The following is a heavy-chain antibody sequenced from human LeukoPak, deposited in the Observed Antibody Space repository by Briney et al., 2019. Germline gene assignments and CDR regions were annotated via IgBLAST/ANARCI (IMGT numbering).Heavy chain of an antibody. V-gene: IGHV4-38-2*02. D-gene: IGHD3-10*01. CDR2: IYHSGST. CDR3: ARGRMVRGVPGYYYYYMDV. CDR1: GYSISSGYY. Sequence: SETLSLTCTVSGYSISSGYYWGWIRQPPGKGLEWIGSIYHSGSTYYNPSLKSRVTISVDTSKNQFSLKLSSVTAADTAVYYCARGRMVRGVPGYYYYYMDVWGKGTTVTVSS. J-gene: IGHJ6*03.